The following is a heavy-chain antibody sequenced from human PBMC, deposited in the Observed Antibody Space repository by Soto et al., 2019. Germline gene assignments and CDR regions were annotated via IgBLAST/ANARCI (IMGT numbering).Heavy chain of an antibody. CDR2: IYYSGST. Sequence: PSETLSLSCTVSGGSISRGDYYWSWIRQPPGKGLEWIGYIYYSGSTYYNPSLKIRVTISADTSKNQFSLKLSSVTAADTAVYYCARGPLIYYGEHVGHLDYRGQRTLVTVSS. CDR1: GGSISRGDYY. J-gene: IGHJ4*02. V-gene: IGHV4-30-4*01. D-gene: IGHD4-17*01. CDR3: ARGPLIYYGEHVGHLDY.